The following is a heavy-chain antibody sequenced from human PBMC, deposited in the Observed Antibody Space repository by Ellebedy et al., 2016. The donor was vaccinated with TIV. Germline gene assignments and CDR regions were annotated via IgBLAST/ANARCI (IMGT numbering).Heavy chain of an antibody. J-gene: IGHJ4*02. D-gene: IGHD3-10*01. V-gene: IGHV3-23*01. CDR2: ITGSGDRT. Sequence: GESLKISCATSGFTFDNFAMRWFRQAPGKGLEWVSAITGSGDRTFYADSVKGRFTVSRDNSKNTLYLQMNSLRAEDTAVYYCAKPGGTYGSENYYLTDYWGQGTLVIVSS. CDR3: AKPGGTYGSENYYLTDY. CDR1: GFTFDNFA.